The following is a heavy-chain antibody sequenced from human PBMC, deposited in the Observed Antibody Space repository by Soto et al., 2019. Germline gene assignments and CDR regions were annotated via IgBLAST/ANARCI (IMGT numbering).Heavy chain of an antibody. J-gene: IGHJ5*02. V-gene: IGHV1-24*01. CDR3: AMRGFGGHTRGYWFDP. D-gene: IGHD3-16*01. Sequence: GASVKVSCKVSGYTLTELSMHWVRQAPGKGLEWMGGFDPEDGETIYAQKFQGRVTMTEDTSTDTAYMELSSLRSEDTAVYYCAMRGFGGHTRGYWFDPWGQGTLVTVSS. CDR2: FDPEDGET. CDR1: GYTLTELS.